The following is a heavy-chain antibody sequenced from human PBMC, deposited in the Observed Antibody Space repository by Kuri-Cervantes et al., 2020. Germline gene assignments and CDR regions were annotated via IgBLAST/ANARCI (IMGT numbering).Heavy chain of an antibody. V-gene: IGHV3-30-3*01. J-gene: IGHJ4*02. CDR3: ARDHDYGGNEPYYFDY. CDR2: ISFDGSRT. CDR1: GFTFGPYT. D-gene: IGHD4-23*01. Sequence: GGSLRLSCAASGFTFGPYTMHWVRQAPGKGLEWLAVISFDGSRTHHADLVKGRFTISRDNSKNTLYLQMNSLRAEDTAVYYCARDHDYGGNEPYYFDYWGQGTLVTVSS.